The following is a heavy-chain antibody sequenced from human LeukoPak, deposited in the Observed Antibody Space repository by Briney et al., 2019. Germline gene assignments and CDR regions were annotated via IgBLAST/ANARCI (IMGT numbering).Heavy chain of an antibody. J-gene: IGHJ6*02. D-gene: IGHD6-13*01. CDR3: ARTAAGPQYYYYYGMDV. V-gene: IGHV4-59*01. CDR1: GGSISSYY. CDR2: IYYSGST. Sequence: SETLSLTCTVSGGSISSYYWSWVRQPPGKGLEWIGYIYYSGSTNYNPSLKSRVTISVDTSKNQLSLKLSSVTAADTAVYYCARTAAGPQYYYYYGMDVWGQGTTVTVSS.